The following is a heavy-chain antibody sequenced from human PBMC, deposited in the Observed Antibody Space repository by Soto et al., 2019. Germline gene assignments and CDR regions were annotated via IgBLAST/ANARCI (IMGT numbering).Heavy chain of an antibody. CDR1: GGTFSSYT. V-gene: IGHV1-69*02. CDR2: IIPILGIA. D-gene: IGHD6-13*01. CDR3: ARAPLAAAGTISVDY. J-gene: IGHJ4*02. Sequence: QVQLVQSGAEVKKPGSSVKVSCKASGGTFSSYTISWVRQAPGQGLEWMGRIIPILGIANYAQKFQGRVTITADKSTSTAYRELSSLRSEDTAVYYCARAPLAAAGTISVDYWGQGTLVTVSS.